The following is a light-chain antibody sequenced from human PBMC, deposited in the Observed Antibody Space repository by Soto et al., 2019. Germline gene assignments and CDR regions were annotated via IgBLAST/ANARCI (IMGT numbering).Light chain of an antibody. CDR3: QVWDSSSDHPV. V-gene: IGLV3-21*04. J-gene: IGLJ3*02. CDR2: YDS. CDR1: NIGSKS. Sequence: SSELTQPPSVSVAPGKTARITCGGNNIGSKSVHWYQQKPGQAPVLVIYYDSDRPSGIPERCYGSNSGNTATLTISSVEAGDEADYYCQVWDSSSDHPVFGGGSKLTLL.